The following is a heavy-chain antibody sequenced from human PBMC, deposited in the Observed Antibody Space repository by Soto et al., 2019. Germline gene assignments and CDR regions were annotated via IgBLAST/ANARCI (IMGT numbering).Heavy chain of an antibody. CDR2: ISWNSGYI. D-gene: IGHD3-10*01. CDR3: AKDGFKFGGSGSYMDY. V-gene: IGHV3-9*01. CDR1: GFTFDEYA. Sequence: GGSLRLSCAASGFTFDEYAMHWVRLAPGKGLEWVSSISWNSGYIGYADSVKGRFTISRDNAKNSLYLQMNSLRDEDTALYYCAKDGFKFGGSGSYMDYWGQGTLVTVSS. J-gene: IGHJ4*02.